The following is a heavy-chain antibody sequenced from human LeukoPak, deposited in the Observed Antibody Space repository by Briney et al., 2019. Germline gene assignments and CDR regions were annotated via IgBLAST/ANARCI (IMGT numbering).Heavy chain of an antibody. CDR3: ARVGRPALGIGGLFDY. CDR1: GGSISSGDYY. V-gene: IGHV4-30-4*08. CDR2: IYYSGST. D-gene: IGHD7-27*01. Sequence: SETLSLTCTVSGGSISSGDYYWSWIRQPPGKGLEWIGYIYYSGSTYYNPSLKSRVTISVDTSKNQFSLKLSPVTAADTAVYYCARVGRPALGIGGLFDYWGQGTLVTVSS. J-gene: IGHJ4*02.